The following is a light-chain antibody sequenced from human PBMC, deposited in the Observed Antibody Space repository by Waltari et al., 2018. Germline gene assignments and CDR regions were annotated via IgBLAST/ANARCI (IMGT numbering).Light chain of an antibody. V-gene: IGKV3-11*01. J-gene: IGKJ4*01. CDR2: DAS. CDR3: QQRSNWPLT. CDR1: QTVSSY. Sequence: EIVLTQSPATLSSSPWESATLSCRASQTVSSYLAWYQQKPGQAPRLLIYDASNRATGIPARFSGSGSGTDFTLTISNLEPEDFAVYYCQQRSNWPLTFGGGTKVEIK.